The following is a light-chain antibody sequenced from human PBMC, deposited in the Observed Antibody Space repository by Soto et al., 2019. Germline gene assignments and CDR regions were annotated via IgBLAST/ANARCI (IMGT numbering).Light chain of an antibody. V-gene: IGKV1-33*01. CDR2: DAS. CDR1: HDVSRN. J-gene: IGKJ4*01. CDR3: QQYNSMLS. Sequence: DIQMTQSPSSLSASEGDRVTITCQSSHDVSRNLNWFQQKPGEAPQLLIYDASNLERGVTLRFSGSGSGTDFTLTISSLQPEDVATYYCQQYNSMLSFGGGTEVEIK.